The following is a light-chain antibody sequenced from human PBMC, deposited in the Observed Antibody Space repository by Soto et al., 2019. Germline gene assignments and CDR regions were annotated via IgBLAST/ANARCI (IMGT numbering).Light chain of an antibody. CDR3: QHYNSYSIT. CDR1: QSISSW. CDR2: DAS. J-gene: IGKJ5*01. Sequence: DIQMTQSPSTLSASVGDRVTITCRASQSISSWLAWYQQKPGKAPKFLIYDASSLESGVPSRFSGSGSGTEFTLTISSLQPDDFATYYCQHYNSYSITFGQGTRLEIK. V-gene: IGKV1-5*01.